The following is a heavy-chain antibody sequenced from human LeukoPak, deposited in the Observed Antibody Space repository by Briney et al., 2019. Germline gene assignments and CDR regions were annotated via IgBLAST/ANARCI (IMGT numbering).Heavy chain of an antibody. CDR2: ISVSGSTT. J-gene: IGHJ4*02. CDR1: GFTFSTYA. CDR3: AKALRHCSSTSCYRAPGRILFDS. V-gene: IGHV3-23*01. D-gene: IGHD2-2*01. Sequence: GGSLRLSCAASGFTFSTYAMSWVRQAPGKGLEWVSAISVSGSTTYYTDSVKGRFTISRDNSKNTLYLQMNSLRAEDTAVYYCAKALRHCSSTSCYRAPGRILFDSWGQGKLVTVSS.